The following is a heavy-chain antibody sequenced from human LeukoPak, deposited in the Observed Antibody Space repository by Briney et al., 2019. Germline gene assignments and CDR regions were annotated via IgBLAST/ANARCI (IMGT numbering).Heavy chain of an antibody. J-gene: IGHJ4*02. CDR2: IYPGDSDT. CDR3: ARVAVVPATVGSDHFDY. Sequence: GESLKISCKGSGYSFTSYWIGWVRQMPGKGVEWMGTIYPGDSDTRYSPTFHGQVSISADKSTSTAYLQWSSLKASDTAMYYCARVAVVPATVGSDHFDYWGQGTLVTVSS. CDR1: GYSFTSYW. V-gene: IGHV5-51*01. D-gene: IGHD2-2*01.